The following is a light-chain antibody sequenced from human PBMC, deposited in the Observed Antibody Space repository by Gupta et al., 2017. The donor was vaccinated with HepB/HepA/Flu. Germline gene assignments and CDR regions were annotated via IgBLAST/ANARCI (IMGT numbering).Light chain of an antibody. V-gene: IGLV1-51*02. Sequence: QSVLTQPPSVSAAPGQKVTISCSGSSSNIGNNYVSWYQQLPGTAPKLLIYENNKRPSGIPDRFPGSKSGTSATLAITGLQTGDEADYYCGTWDSSLSAGVFGGGTKLTVL. CDR3: GTWDSSLSAGV. J-gene: IGLJ2*01. CDR1: SSNIGNNY. CDR2: ENN.